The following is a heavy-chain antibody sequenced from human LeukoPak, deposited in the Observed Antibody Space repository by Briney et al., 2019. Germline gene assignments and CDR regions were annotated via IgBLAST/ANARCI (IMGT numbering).Heavy chain of an antibody. Sequence: SETLSLTCAVYGGSFSGYYWSWIRQPPGKGLEWIGEINHSGSTNYNPSLKSRVTISVDTSKNQLSLKLSSVTAADTAVYYCARGGRRDYYDSSGYPQDFDYWGQGTLVTVSS. J-gene: IGHJ4*02. D-gene: IGHD3-22*01. CDR1: GGSFSGYY. CDR2: INHSGST. CDR3: ARGGRRDYYDSSGYPQDFDY. V-gene: IGHV4-34*01.